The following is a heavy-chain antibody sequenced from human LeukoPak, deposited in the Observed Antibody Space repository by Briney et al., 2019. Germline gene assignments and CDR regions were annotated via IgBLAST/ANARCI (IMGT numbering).Heavy chain of an antibody. V-gene: IGHV4-34*01. CDR3: AREVGPSYFDY. CDR2: INHTGST. Sequence: SETLSLTCAVFGGSFSGYYWSCIRQPPGKGLEWIGKINHTGSTNYNPSLKSRVTISVATSKNQLSLKLNSVTAADTAVYYCAREVGPSYFDYWGQGTLVTVSS. CDR1: GGSFSGYY. J-gene: IGHJ4*02. D-gene: IGHD3-10*01.